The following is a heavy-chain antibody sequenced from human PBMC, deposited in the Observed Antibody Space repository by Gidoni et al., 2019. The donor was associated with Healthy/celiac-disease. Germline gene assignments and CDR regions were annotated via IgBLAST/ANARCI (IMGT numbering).Heavy chain of an antibody. CDR2: IIPIFGTA. CDR3: ARGEGSGSSQNYGMDV. CDR1: GGTVSSYA. J-gene: IGHJ6*02. Sequence: GAEEKKTGSEVKVSCKAAGGTVSSYAIRGVRQAPGQGLEWMGGIIPIFGTANYAQKFQGRVTITADESTSTAYMELSSLRSEDTAVYYCARGEGSGSSQNYGMDVWGQGTTVTVSS. V-gene: IGHV1-69*01. D-gene: IGHD3-10*01.